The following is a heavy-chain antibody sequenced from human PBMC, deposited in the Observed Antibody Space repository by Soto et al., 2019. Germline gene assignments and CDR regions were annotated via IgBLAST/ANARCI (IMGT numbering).Heavy chain of an antibody. CDR2: INPNSGGT. CDR1: GYTFTGYY. J-gene: IGHJ4*02. D-gene: IGHD5-12*01. Sequence: ASVKVSCKASGYTFTGYYMHWVRQAPGQGLEWMGWINPNSGGTNYAQKFQGWVTMTRDTSISTAYMELSRLRSDDTAVYYCASARDGYNSGEFDFWGQGTLVTSPQ. V-gene: IGHV1-2*04. CDR3: ASARDGYNSGEFDF.